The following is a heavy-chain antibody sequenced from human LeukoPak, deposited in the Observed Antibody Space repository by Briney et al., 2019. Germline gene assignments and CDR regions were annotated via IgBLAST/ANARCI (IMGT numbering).Heavy chain of an antibody. V-gene: IGHV1-2*02. CDR3: ARVNWNYPPDWSDP. J-gene: IGHJ5*02. Sequence: ASVKVSCKASGYTFAGYYMHWVRQAPGQGLEWMGWINPNSGGTNYAQKFQGRVTMTRDTSISTAYMELSRLRSDDTAVYYCARVNWNYPPDWSDPWGQGTLVTVSS. D-gene: IGHD1-7*01. CDR2: INPNSGGT. CDR1: GYTFAGYY.